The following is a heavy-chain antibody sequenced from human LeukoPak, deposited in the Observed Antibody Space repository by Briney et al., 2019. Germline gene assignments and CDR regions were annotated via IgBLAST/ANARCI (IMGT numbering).Heavy chain of an antibody. Sequence: GASVKVSCKASGYTFTGYYMHWVRQAPGQGLEWMGWINPNSGGTNYAQKFQGRVTMTRDTSISTAYMELSRLRSDDTAVYYCARVQLERRRERAFDIWGQGTMVTVSS. D-gene: IGHD1-1*01. CDR1: GYTFTGYY. V-gene: IGHV1-2*02. J-gene: IGHJ3*02. CDR2: INPNSGGT. CDR3: ARVQLERRRERAFDI.